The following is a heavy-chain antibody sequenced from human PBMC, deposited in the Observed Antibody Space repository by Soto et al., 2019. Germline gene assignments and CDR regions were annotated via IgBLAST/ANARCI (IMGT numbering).Heavy chain of an antibody. CDR2: VYYSGST. J-gene: IGHJ1*01. CDR3: VRSGHTFGGVV. CDR1: GASMSNYY. V-gene: IGHV4-59*01. D-gene: IGHD3-16*01. Sequence: PSKTLSLTCTVSGASMSNYYGSWIRQPPGKGLEHIGYVYYSGSTNYSPSLKSRVTISLDTSNNQFSLNLNSVTAADTAIYYCVRSGHTFGGVVWGPGILVTVFS.